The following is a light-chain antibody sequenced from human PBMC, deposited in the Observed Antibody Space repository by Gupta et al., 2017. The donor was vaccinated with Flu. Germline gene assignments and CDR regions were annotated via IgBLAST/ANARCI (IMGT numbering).Light chain of an antibody. J-gene: IGLJ3*02. Sequence: QLVLTQPPSVSGPPGQRVTISCTSGTSNIGAGYDVHWYQQVPGSAPTRLIFGNNNMPSGVADRFSGAKYGTSASLATAGVQAEDEAAYYCQSYDNRLSGSKVFGGGTKLTVL. CDR3: QSYDNRLSGSKV. V-gene: IGLV1-40*01. CDR2: GNN. CDR1: TSNIGAGYD.